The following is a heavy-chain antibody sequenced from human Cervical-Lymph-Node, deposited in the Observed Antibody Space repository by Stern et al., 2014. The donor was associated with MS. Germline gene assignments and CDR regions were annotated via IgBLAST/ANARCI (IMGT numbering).Heavy chain of an antibody. CDR3: VRRRYRGGYDTFDI. V-gene: IGHV5-51*01. J-gene: IGHJ3*02. Sequence: VQLGQSGAEVKKPGESLKISCKTSGYSFSNFWIGWVRQMPGKGLEWMGIIYPGDSDTTYSPSFQGQVTISADASLSTAYLPLRGLKASDTAIYYCVRRRYRGGYDTFDIWGPGTMLIVSS. CDR1: GYSFSNFW. CDR2: IYPGDSDT. D-gene: IGHD3-16*02.